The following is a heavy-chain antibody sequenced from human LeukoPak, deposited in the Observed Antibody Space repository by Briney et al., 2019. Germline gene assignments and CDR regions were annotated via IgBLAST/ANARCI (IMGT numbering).Heavy chain of an antibody. J-gene: IGHJ6*03. V-gene: IGHV5-51*01. Sequence: GESLKISCKGSGYSFTSYWIGWVRPMPGKGLEWMGIIYPGDSDTRYSPSFQGQVTISADKSISTAYLQWSSLKASDTAMYYCARNGYSYGYYMDVWGKGTTVTVSS. CDR3: ARNGYSYGYYMDV. D-gene: IGHD5-18*01. CDR1: GYSFTSYW. CDR2: IYPGDSDT.